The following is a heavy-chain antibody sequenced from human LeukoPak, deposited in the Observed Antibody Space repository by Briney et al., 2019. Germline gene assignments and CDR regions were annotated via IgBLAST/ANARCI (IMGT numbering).Heavy chain of an antibody. CDR2: IRYDGSNK. D-gene: IGHD3-10*01. CDR1: GFTFSSYG. CDR3: AKDLRDYYGSGSYYNVYYYYYMDV. V-gene: IGHV3-30*02. Sequence: GGSLRLSCAASGFTFSSYGMHWVRQAPGKGLEWVAFIRYDGSNKYYADSVKGRFTISGDNSKNTLYLQMNSLRAEDTAVYYCAKDLRDYYGSGSYYNVYYYYYMDVWGKGTTVTISS. J-gene: IGHJ6*03.